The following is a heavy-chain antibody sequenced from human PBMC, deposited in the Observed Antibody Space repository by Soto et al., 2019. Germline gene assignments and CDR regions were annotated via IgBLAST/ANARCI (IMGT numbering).Heavy chain of an antibody. CDR3: WFSHRSGSYYFDY. D-gene: IGHD1-26*01. J-gene: IGHJ4*02. CDR2: ISYDGSNK. CDR1: GFTFSSYG. V-gene: IGHV3-30*03. Sequence: PGESLKISCAASGFTFSSYGMHWVRQAPGKGLEWVAVISYDGSNKYYADSVKGRFTISRDNSKNTLYLQMNSLRAEDTAVYYCWFSHRSGSYYFDYWGQGTLVTVSS.